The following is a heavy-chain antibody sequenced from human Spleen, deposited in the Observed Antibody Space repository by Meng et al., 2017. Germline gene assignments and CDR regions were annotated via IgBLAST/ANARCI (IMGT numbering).Heavy chain of an antibody. J-gene: IGHJ4*02. CDR3: ARSTAGLFDY. Sequence: SETLSLTCTVSGGSVSSESQYWNWIRQPPGKGLEWIGYIYYSGSTNYNPSLKSRVTISLDTSKNQFSLKLSSVTAADTAVYYCARSTAGLFDYWGQGTLVTVSS. CDR2: IYYSGST. CDR1: GGSVSSESQY. D-gene: IGHD1-1*01. V-gene: IGHV4-61*01.